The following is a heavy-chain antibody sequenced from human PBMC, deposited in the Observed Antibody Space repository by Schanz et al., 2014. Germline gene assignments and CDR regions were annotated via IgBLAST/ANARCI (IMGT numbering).Heavy chain of an antibody. CDR2: VYYTGST. V-gene: IGHV4-31*03. Sequence: QVQLQESGPGLVKPSQTLSLTCSVSGGSIKSGGYFWSWIRQHPGKGLEWIAYVYYTGSTSYNPTLKSRVTISLDPSKNQFSLKLSSVTDADTAVYYCARWGQYCSSTSCYNHWFDPWGQGTLVTVSS. D-gene: IGHD2-2*02. CDR1: GGSIKSGGYF. J-gene: IGHJ5*02. CDR3: ARWGQYCSSTSCYNHWFDP.